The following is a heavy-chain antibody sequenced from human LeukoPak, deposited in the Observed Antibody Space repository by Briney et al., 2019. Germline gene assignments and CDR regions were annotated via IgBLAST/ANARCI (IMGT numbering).Heavy chain of an antibody. J-gene: IGHJ3*02. CDR1: GFTVSTNY. CDR2: LYSGGST. D-gene: IGHD3-22*01. Sequence: PGGSLRLSCAASGFTVSTNYMSWVRQAPGKGLEWVSVLYSGGSTYYADSVQGRFTISRDNSKNTLYLQMNSLRAEDTAVYYCARDYYYDSSGYFPDAFDIWGQGTMVTVSS. V-gene: IGHV3-66*01. CDR3: ARDYYYDSSGYFPDAFDI.